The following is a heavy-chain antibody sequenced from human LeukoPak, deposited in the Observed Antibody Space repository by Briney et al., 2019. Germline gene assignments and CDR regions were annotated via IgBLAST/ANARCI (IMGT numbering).Heavy chain of an antibody. D-gene: IGHD1-14*01. CDR3: ARSSYATRRGF. J-gene: IGHJ6*04. CDR2: INHSGST. V-gene: IGHV4-34*01. CDR1: GGSFSGYY. Sequence: PSETLSLTCAVYGGSFSGYYWSWIRQPPGKGLEWIGEINHSGSTNYNPSLKSRVTISVDTSKTQFSLKLSSVTAADTAVYYCARSSYATRRGFWGKGTTVTVSS.